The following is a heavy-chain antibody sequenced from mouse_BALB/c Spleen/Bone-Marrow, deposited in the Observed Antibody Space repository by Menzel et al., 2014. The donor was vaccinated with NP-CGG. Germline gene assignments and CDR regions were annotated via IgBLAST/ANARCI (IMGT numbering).Heavy chain of an antibody. CDR2: ISNGGGST. V-gene: IGHV5-12*02. CDR1: GFTLSDYY. J-gene: IGHJ4*01. D-gene: IGHD2-4*01. CDR3: ARPAIYYDYDGYAMDY. Sequence: EVKLVESGGGLVQPGGSLKLSCATSGFTLSDYYMYWVRQTPEKRLEWVAYISNGGGSTYYPDTVKGRFTISRDNAKNTLYLQMSRLKSEDTAMYYCARPAIYYDYDGYAMDYWGQGTSVTVSS.